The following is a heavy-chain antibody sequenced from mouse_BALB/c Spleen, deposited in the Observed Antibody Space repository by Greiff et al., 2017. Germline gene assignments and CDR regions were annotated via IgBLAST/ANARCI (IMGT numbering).Heavy chain of an antibody. CDR2: IDPENGNT. J-gene: IGHJ3*01. CDR3: ASGEKGFAY. CDR1: GFNIKDYY. Sequence: VQLQQSGAELVRPGALVKLSCKASGFNIKDYYMHWVKQRPEQGLEWIGWIDPENGNTIYDPKFQGKASITADTSSNTAYLQLSSLTSEDTAVYYCASGEKGFAYWGQGTLVTVSA. V-gene: IGHV14-1*02.